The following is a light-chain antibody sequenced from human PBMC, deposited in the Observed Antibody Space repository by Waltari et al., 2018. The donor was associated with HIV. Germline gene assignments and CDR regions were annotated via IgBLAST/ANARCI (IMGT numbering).Light chain of an antibody. CDR1: QSVGTF. CDR2: DAS. Sequence: EIVLTQSPATLSLSPGERATLSCGASQSVGTFLAWYQQKPGQAPRLLIFDASNRATGIPARFSGSGSGTDFTLTISSLEPEDFALYYCQQRTNWPQNTFGGGTKVEIK. CDR3: QQRTNWPQNT. V-gene: IGKV3-11*01. J-gene: IGKJ4*01.